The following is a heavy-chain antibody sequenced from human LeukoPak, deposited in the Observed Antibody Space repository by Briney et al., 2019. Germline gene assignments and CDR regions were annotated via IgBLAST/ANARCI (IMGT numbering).Heavy chain of an antibody. D-gene: IGHD2/OR15-2a*01. V-gene: IGHV5-51*01. CDR1: GYSFISFY. Sequence: GESLKIPCKGSGYSFISFYIGWVRQLPGKGLEWMGIIYPGDSDTRYSPSFQGQVTISADKSINTAYLQWSSLKASDTAVYFCARGNYVLKYFDYWGQGAQVTVSS. CDR3: ARGNYVLKYFDY. CDR2: IYPGDSDT. J-gene: IGHJ4*02.